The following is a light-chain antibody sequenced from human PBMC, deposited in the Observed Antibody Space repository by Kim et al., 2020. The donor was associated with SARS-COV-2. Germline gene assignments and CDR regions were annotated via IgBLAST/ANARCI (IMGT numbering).Light chain of an antibody. Sequence: GQSITISCTGSSSDVGGYKYVSWFQQHPGKAPKLMIFEVTKRPSGVSNRFSGSKSGNTASLTISGLQAEDEADYYCSSYTSSSTWVFGGGTQLTVL. J-gene: IGLJ2*01. CDR3: SSYTSSSTWV. CDR1: SSDVGGYKY. V-gene: IGLV2-14*01. CDR2: EVT.